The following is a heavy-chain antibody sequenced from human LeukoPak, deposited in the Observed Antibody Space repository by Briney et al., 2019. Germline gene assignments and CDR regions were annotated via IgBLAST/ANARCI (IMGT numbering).Heavy chain of an antibody. CDR1: GGSISSGSYY. D-gene: IGHD6-19*01. CDR3: ARPHSSGWYGGFDI. CDR2: IYTSGSA. J-gene: IGHJ3*02. V-gene: IGHV4-61*02. Sequence: SQTLSLTCTVSGGSISSGSYYWSWIRQPAGKGLEWIGRIYTSGSANYNPSLKSRVTISVDTSKNQFSLKLSSVTAADTAVYYCARPHSSGWYGGFDIWGQGTMVTVSS.